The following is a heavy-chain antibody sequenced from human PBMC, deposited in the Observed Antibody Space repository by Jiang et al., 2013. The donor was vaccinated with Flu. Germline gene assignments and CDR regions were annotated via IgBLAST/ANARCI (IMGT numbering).Heavy chain of an antibody. CDR3: ARSAPNVDY. Sequence: SQTLSLTCAISGDSVSSDSAAWNWIRQSPSRGLEWLGRTYYRSKWFKGYAPSVKSRITINPDTSKNQFSLQLNSATPEDTAVYYCARSAPNVDYWGQGTLVTVSS. V-gene: IGHV6-1*01. CDR2: TYYRSKWFK. CDR1: GDSVSSDSAA. J-gene: IGHJ4*02.